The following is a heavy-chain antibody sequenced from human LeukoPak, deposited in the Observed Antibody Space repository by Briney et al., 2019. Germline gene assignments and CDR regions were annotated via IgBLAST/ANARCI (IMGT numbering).Heavy chain of an antibody. CDR2: IYPGDSDT. V-gene: IGHV5-51*01. CDR3: ARREGFGELSDY. J-gene: IGHJ4*02. CDR1: GYIFTTYW. Sequence: GESLKISCKGSGYIFTTYWIGWVRHMPGKGLEWMGIIYPGDSDTRYSPSFQGQVTISVDKSINTAFLQWSSLKASDTAMYYCARREGFGELSDYWGQGTLVTVSS. D-gene: IGHD3-10*01.